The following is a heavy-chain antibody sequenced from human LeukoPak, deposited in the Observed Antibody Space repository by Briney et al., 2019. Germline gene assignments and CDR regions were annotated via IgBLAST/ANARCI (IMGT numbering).Heavy chain of an antibody. CDR2: IYSGGNT. J-gene: IGHJ4*02. CDR1: GFTVISSH. CDR3: ARRVAGSYSD. Sequence: GGSLRLSCAASGFTVISSHMSGVRQAPGKGLEWVSIIYSGGNTYYADSVKGRFTISRDDSKNTLFFQMNSLRADDTAVYYCARRVAGSYSDWGQGTLVTVSS. D-gene: IGHD1-26*01. V-gene: IGHV3-53*01.